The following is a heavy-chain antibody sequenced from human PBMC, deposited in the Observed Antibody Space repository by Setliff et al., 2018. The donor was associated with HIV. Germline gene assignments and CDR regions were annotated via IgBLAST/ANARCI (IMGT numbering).Heavy chain of an antibody. CDR1: GFTFGDYA. V-gene: IGHV3-49*04. CDR3: ARSDWGSKDDY. D-gene: IGHD7-27*01. Sequence: PGGSLRLSCTASGFTFGDYAVSWVRQAPGKGLEWVGFIRGKAYGETTDDAASVKGRFTFSRDDSKGIAHLQMTSLKTEDTAVYYCARSDWGSKDDYWGQGTLVTVSS. CDR2: IRGKAYGETT. J-gene: IGHJ4*02.